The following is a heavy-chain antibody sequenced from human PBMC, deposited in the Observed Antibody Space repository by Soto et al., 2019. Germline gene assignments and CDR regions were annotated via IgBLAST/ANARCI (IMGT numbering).Heavy chain of an antibody. CDR2: ISGSGGST. J-gene: IGHJ6*02. Sequence: GGSLRLSCAASGFTFGSYAMSWVRQAPGKGLEWVSAISGSGGSTYYADSVKGRFTISRDNSKNTLYLQMNGLRAEDTAVYYCAKVRAVTKLFYYYGMDVWGQGTTVTVSS. CDR3: AKVRAVTKLFYYYGMDV. D-gene: IGHD4-17*01. CDR1: GFTFGSYA. V-gene: IGHV3-23*01.